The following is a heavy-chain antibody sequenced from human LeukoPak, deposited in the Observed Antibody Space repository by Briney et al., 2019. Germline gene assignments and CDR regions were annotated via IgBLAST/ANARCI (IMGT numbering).Heavy chain of an antibody. V-gene: IGHV4-59*08. CDR3: ARLHDYGDYRIDY. CDR1: GRSLSSYS. D-gene: IGHD4-17*01. J-gene: IGHJ4*02. CDR2: IYYSGST. Sequence: LYLTCIDTGRSLSSYSWSWIRPPPGKGLEWIGYIYYSGSTIYNPSLKSRVTISVDPSKNQFSLKLSSVTAADTAVYYCARLHDYGDYRIDYWGQGTLVPVSS.